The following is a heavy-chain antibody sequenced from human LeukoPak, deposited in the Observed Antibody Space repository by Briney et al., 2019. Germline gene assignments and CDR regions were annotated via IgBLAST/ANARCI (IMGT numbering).Heavy chain of an antibody. Sequence: PSETLSLTCTVSGGSISTYYWSWIRQPPGKGLEWLAFVFDSGDTKDTMYNPSLKSRLTLSLDTSKNQFSLKLSSVTAADTAVYYCARTSRRKWLQLRGVFDYWGQGTLVTVSS. CDR2: VFDSGDT. CDR3: ARTSRRKWLQLRGVFDY. D-gene: IGHD5-24*01. CDR1: GGSISTYY. J-gene: IGHJ4*02. V-gene: IGHV4-59*12.